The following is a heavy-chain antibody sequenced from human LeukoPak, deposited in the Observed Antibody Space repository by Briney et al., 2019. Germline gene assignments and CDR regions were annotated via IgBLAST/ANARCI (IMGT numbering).Heavy chain of an antibody. D-gene: IGHD1-26*01. CDR1: GYTFTGYY. Sequence: ASVKVSCKASGYTFTGYYMHWVRQAPGQGLEWMGWINPNSGATDYAQKFQGRVTMTRDTSINTAYMELSSLRSDDTAMYYCARDRAGYSHSLIDYWGQGTLVTVSS. CDR2: INPNSGAT. J-gene: IGHJ4*02. CDR3: ARDRAGYSHSLIDY. V-gene: IGHV1-2*02.